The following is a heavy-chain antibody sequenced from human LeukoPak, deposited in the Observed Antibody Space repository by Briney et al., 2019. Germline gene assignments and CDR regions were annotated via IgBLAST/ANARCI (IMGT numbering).Heavy chain of an antibody. CDR2: IHTSGST. Sequence: PSETLSLTCTVSGGSISSYYWSWIRQPAGKGLEWIGRIHTSGSTNHNPSLKSRVTMSVDTSKNQFSLKLSSVTAADTAVYFCARDSGSSSWYFGVWGRGTLVTVSS. V-gene: IGHV4-4*07. CDR3: ARDSGSSSWYFGV. D-gene: IGHD1-26*01. J-gene: IGHJ2*01. CDR1: GGSISSYY.